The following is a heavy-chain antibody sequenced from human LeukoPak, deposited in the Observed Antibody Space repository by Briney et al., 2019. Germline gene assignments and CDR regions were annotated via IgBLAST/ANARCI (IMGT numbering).Heavy chain of an antibody. CDR3: ASFPFWSGSHYTDV. Sequence: PGGSLRLSCAASGFSFSSYSMKWVRQAPGKGLEWVSSISSSSSYIDYVDSVKGRFTISRDNAKNSLYLQMNSLRAEDTAVYYCASFPFWSGSHYTDVWGKGTTVTVSS. CDR2: ISSSSSYI. V-gene: IGHV3-21*01. CDR1: GFSFSSYS. J-gene: IGHJ6*03. D-gene: IGHD3-3*01.